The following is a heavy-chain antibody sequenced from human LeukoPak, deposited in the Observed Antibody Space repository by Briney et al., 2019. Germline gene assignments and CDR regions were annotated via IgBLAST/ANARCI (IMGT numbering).Heavy chain of an antibody. CDR1: GYTLTELS. Sequence: ASVKVSCKVSGYTLTELSMHWVRQAPGKGLEWMGGFDPEDGETIYAQKFQGRVTMTEDTSTGTAYMELSSLRSEDTAVYYCATMLHRHSIFGVVTPFDYWGQGTLVTVSS. J-gene: IGHJ4*02. CDR3: ATMLHRHSIFGVVTPFDY. CDR2: FDPEDGET. V-gene: IGHV1-24*01. D-gene: IGHD3-3*01.